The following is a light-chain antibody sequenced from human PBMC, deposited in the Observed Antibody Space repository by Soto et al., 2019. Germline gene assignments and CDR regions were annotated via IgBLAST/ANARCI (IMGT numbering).Light chain of an antibody. CDR2: DVS. CDR3: CSYAGTVV. CDR1: SSDVGGYNY. Sequence: QSALTQPRSVSGSPGQSVTFSCTGTSSDVGGYNYFSWYQQHPGKAPRLMIYDVSKRPSGVPDRFSGSKSGNTASLTISGLQAVDEADYYCCSYAGTVVFGGGTKVTVL. J-gene: IGLJ2*01. V-gene: IGLV2-11*01.